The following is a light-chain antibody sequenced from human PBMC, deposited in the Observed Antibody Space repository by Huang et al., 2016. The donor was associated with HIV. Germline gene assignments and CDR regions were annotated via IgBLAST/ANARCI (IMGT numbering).Light chain of an antibody. CDR3: QQFNNWPPRFT. CDR2: GAS. J-gene: IGKJ3*01. CDR1: QNIGDN. V-gene: IGKV3-15*01. Sequence: EIVMTQSPATLSVSPGERATLSCRASQNIGDNLTWYQHKPGQAPRLLIYGASTRATDIPPRFSGSGSGTEFTLTSSGLESEDFAVYYCQQFNNWPPRFTFGPGTTVDVK.